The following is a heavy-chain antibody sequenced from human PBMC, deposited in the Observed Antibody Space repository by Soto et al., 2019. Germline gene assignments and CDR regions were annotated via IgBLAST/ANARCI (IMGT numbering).Heavy chain of an antibody. CDR1: GFTFDDYV. V-gene: IGHV3-9*01. J-gene: IGHJ4*02. CDR2: ISWNSGSI. Sequence: EVQLVESGGGLVQPARSLRLSGAASGFTFDDYVMHWVRQAPRKGLELVSGISWNSGSICYVDSVKGRFTISRDNAKNSLSLQMTSLRAEDTALYYCAKTLSSGSTDFEYWGQGTLLSVSS. D-gene: IGHD6-19*01. CDR3: AKTLSSGSTDFEY.